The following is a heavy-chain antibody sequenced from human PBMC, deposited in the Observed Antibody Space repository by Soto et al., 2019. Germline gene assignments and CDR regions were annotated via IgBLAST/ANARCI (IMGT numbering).Heavy chain of an antibody. J-gene: IGHJ6*03. CDR3: AREVIAVAGTRGYYYYYMDV. CDR2: IYSGGST. D-gene: IGHD6-19*01. Sequence: PGGSLRLSCAASGFTVSSNYMSWVRQAPGKGLEWVSVIYSGGSTYYADSVKGRFTISRHNSKNTLYLQMNSLRAEDTAVYYCAREVIAVAGTRGYYYYYMDVWGKGTTVTVSS. CDR1: GFTVSSNY. V-gene: IGHV3-53*04.